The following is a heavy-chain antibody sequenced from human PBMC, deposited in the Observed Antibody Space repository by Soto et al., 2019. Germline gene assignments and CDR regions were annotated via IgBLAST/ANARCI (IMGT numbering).Heavy chain of an antibody. CDR3: ARGSDFGDYGREDY. V-gene: IGHV4-34*01. CDR1: GGNFSDHY. Sequence: ASQTHPLTYAVYGGNFSDHYWGWIRQSPGKGLEWIGEMNERGTTNYNPSLKSRVTISVDTSKNQFSLKVYSVTAADTAVYYCARGSDFGDYGREDYWGQGTLVTVSS. J-gene: IGHJ4*02. D-gene: IGHD4-17*01. CDR2: MNERGTT.